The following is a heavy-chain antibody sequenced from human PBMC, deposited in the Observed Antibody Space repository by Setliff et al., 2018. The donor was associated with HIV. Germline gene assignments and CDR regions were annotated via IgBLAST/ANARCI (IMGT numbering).Heavy chain of an antibody. V-gene: IGHV4-4*08. CDR3: ARLNYRDSDGQLWWHYFDI. J-gene: IGHJ2*01. CDR2: LYPSGST. Sequence: SETLSLTCTVSGDSISSYYWSWIRQPPGKGLDCIGHLYPSGSTPYSPSLKSRVTMSVATSKNQFSLKLAAVTAADPAVYYCARLNYRDSDGQLWWHYFDIWGRGALVTVSS. CDR1: GDSISSYY. D-gene: IGHD3-16*02.